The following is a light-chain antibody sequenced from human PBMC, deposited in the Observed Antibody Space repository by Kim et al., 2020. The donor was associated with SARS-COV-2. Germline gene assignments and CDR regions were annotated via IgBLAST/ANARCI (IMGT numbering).Light chain of an antibody. CDR1: NLGGKS. J-gene: IGLJ1*01. CDR3: QVWDGSSDHQV. CDR2: YDS. V-gene: IGLV3-21*04. Sequence: PGKTARGTCGGNNLGGKSVHWYQQKPGQAPVLVISYDSDRPSGIPDRFSGSSSGSTATLTISRVEAGDEADYYCQVWDGSSDHQVFGTGTKVTVL.